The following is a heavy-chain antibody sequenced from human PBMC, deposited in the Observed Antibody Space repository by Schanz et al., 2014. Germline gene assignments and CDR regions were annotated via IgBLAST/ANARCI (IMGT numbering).Heavy chain of an antibody. CDR2: INTGGDDT. CDR3: AKDISDTSGKDDY. J-gene: IGHJ4*02. V-gene: IGHV3-23*01. D-gene: IGHD3-22*01. Sequence: EVQLLESGGGLVQPGGSLRLSCAASGFTFSTYAMAWVRQAPGKGLEWVSSINTGGDDTYYADSVKGRFTISRDNSKNTLFLQMNSLRVEDSAIYYCAKDISDTSGKDDYWGQGTLVTVSS. CDR1: GFTFSTYA.